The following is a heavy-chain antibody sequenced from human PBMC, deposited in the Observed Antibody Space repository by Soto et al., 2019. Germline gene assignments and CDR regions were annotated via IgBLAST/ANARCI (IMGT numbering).Heavy chain of an antibody. CDR3: ARRYGWNFDY. J-gene: IGHJ4*02. Sequence: SETLSLTCTVSGGSISSGGYYWSWIRQHPGKGLEWIGYIYYSGSTYYNPSLKSRVTISVDTSKNQFSLKLSSVTAADTAVYYCARRYGWNFDYWGQGTLVTVSS. CDR1: GGSISSGGYY. V-gene: IGHV4-31*03. CDR2: IYYSGST. D-gene: IGHD6-19*01.